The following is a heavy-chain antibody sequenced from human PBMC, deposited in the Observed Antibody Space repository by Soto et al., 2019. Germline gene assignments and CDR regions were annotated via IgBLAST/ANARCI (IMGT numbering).Heavy chain of an antibody. CDR2: IYYSGST. CDR3: ARADYGSGSPGFDY. J-gene: IGHJ4*02. D-gene: IGHD3-10*01. V-gene: IGHV4-61*01. CDR1: GGSVSSGSYY. Sequence: QVQLQESGPGLVKPSETLSLTCTVSGGSVSSGSYYWGWIRQHPGKGLEWIGYIYYSGSTNYNPPLKSRVTISVDTSKNQYSLKLSSVTAADTAVYYCARADYGSGSPGFDYWGQGTLVTVSS.